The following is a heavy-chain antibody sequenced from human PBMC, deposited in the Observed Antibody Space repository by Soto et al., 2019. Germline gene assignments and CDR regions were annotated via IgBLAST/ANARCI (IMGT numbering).Heavy chain of an antibody. CDR1: GYSFTGYY. Sequence: HEHLVQSGAEVKRPGASLKVSCKASGYSFTGYYIHWVRQAPGQGLEWMGWINPDSGATNYAQNFQGRVTLTSDTYISTASMDLTSLTSDDTAVYYCARGDYGTGGYTFPYFEYWGQGTLVIVSS. D-gene: IGHD2-8*02. CDR2: INPDSGAT. CDR3: ARGDYGTGGYTFPYFEY. J-gene: IGHJ4*02. V-gene: IGHV1-2*02.